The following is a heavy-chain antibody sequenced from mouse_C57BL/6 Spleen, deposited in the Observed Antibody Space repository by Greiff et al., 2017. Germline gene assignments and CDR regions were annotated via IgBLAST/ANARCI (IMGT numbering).Heavy chain of an antibody. J-gene: IGHJ1*03. CDR3: ARWSISYWYFGG. V-gene: IGHV1-55*01. CDR1: GYTFTSYW. D-gene: IGHD2-10*02. Sequence: VQLQQPGAELVKPGASVKMSCKASGYTFTSYWITWVKQRPGQGLEWIGDIYPGSGSTNYNEKFKSKATLTVDTSSSTADMQLSSLTSEDSAVYYCARWSISYWYFGGWGTGTTVTVSS. CDR2: IYPGSGST.